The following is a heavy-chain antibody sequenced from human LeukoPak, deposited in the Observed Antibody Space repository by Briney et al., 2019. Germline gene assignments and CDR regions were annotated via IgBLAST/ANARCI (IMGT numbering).Heavy chain of an antibody. CDR1: GYTFTSYD. V-gene: IGHV1-8*01. D-gene: IGHD6-19*01. Sequence: ASVKVSCKASGYTFTSYDINLVRQATGQGLEWMGWMNPNSGNTGYAQKFQGRVTMTRNTSISTAYMELSSLRSEDTAVYYCARGSDSSGWYSGYWGQGTLVTVSS. CDR2: MNPNSGNT. CDR3: ARGSDSSGWYSGY. J-gene: IGHJ4*02.